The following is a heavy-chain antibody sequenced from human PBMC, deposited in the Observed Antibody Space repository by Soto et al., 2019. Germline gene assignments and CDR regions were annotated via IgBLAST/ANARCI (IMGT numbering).Heavy chain of an antibody. CDR2: ISSSSSTI. Sequence: EVQLVDSGGGLVQPGGSLRLSCAASGFTFSSYSMNWVRQAPGKGLEWVSHISSSSSTIYYADSVKGRFTISRDNAKNSLYLHMNSLRAEDTAVYYCARDYYGDYIFDYWGQGTPVTVSS. V-gene: IGHV3-48*01. J-gene: IGHJ4*02. CDR3: ARDYYGDYIFDY. CDR1: GFTFSSYS. D-gene: IGHD4-17*01.